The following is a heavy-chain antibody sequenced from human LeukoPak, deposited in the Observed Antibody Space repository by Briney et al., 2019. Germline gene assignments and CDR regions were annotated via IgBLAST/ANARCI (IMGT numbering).Heavy chain of an antibody. CDR1: GGSISSSNW. V-gene: IGHV4-4*02. D-gene: IGHD6-19*01. CDR2: IYHSGST. CDR3: ATVSGSAVAGHFDY. Sequence: SETLSLTCAVSGGSISSSNWWSWVRQPPGKGLEWIGEIYHSGSTNYNPSLKSRVTISVDKSKNQFSLKLSSVTAADTAVYYCATVSGSAVAGHFDYWGQGTLVTVSS. J-gene: IGHJ4*02.